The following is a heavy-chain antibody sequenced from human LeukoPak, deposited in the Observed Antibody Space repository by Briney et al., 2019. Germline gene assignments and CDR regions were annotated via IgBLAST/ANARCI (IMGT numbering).Heavy chain of an antibody. CDR3: ARRWSTSWTTFDY. D-gene: IGHD6-13*01. CDR1: GSFISSSSYY. V-gene: IGHV4-39*01. J-gene: IGHJ4*02. Sequence: PSETLSLTCTVSGSFISSSSYYWAWIRQPPGKGLEWIVTIYYSGNTYYSPSFKSRATISVDTSKNQFYLKLNSVTDADTALYYCARRWSTSWTTFDYWGQGTLVTVSS. CDR2: IYYSGNT.